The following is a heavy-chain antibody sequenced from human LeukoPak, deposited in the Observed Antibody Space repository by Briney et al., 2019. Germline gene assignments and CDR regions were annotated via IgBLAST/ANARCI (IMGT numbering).Heavy chain of an antibody. CDR2: INSDGSDR. D-gene: IGHD2-2*01. Sequence: GGSLRLSCTASGFTFSSYWMHWVRQAAGKGLEWVSRINSDGSDRKYADSVKGRFTISRDNAKNTLFLQMNSLRAEDTAVYYCARDPCSSTSCFRGNWFDPWGQGTRVTVSS. CDR3: ARDPCSSTSCFRGNWFDP. V-gene: IGHV3-74*03. J-gene: IGHJ5*02. CDR1: GFTFSSYW.